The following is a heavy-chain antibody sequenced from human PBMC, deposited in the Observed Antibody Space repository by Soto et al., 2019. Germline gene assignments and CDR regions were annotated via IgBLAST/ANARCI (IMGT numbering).Heavy chain of an antibody. Sequence: GESIRPTSAYSGLIFKIYWMSWFRQAPGMGLQWVASIKEDGSEKYYVDPVKGRFTISRENAKNSLYLQMNSLRAEDTAVYYCARYRSLDPWGQGILVTVSS. CDR3: ARYRSLDP. V-gene: IGHV3-7*03. D-gene: IGHD3-16*02. CDR2: IKEDGSEK. J-gene: IGHJ5*02. CDR1: GLIFKIYW.